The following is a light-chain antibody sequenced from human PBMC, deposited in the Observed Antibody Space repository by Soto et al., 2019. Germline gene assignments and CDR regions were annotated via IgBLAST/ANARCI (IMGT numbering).Light chain of an antibody. CDR1: QSISRY. Sequence: IVLTHSPGTLSLCPGEITTLSCRASQSISRYLAWYQQKPGQGPRLLIYGASSRATGTPDRFSGSGSGTDFTLTINRLEPEDFALYYCQQYGSSPPTLGQGTKVDIK. CDR2: GAS. V-gene: IGKV3-20*01. CDR3: QQYGSSPPT. J-gene: IGKJ1*01.